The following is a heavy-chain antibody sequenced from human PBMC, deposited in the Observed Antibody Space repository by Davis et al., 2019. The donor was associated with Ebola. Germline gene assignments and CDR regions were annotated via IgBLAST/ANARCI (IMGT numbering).Heavy chain of an antibody. CDR1: GYTFTSYG. CDR3: ARLDIVVVPAANHWYFDL. V-gene: IGHV1-18*01. Sequence: ASVTVSCKASGYTFTSYGISWVRQAPGQGLEWMGWISAYNGNTNYAQKLQGRVTMTTDTSTSTAYMELRSLRSDDTAVYYCARLDIVVVPAANHWYFDLWGRGTLVTVSS. CDR2: ISAYNGNT. J-gene: IGHJ2*01. D-gene: IGHD2-2*01.